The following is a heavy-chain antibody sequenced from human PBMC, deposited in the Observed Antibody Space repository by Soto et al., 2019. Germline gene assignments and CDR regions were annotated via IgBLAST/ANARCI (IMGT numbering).Heavy chain of an antibody. CDR3: AGAWGGYFDY. CDR2: IYYSGST. Sequence: QVQLQESGPGLVKPSQTLSLTCTVSGGSISSGGYYWSWIRQHPGKGLEWIGYIYYSGSTHYNPSLKSRVTISVDTAKNQFSLKLSSVTAAGAAVYYCAGAWGGYFDYWGQGTLVTVSS. CDR1: GGSISSGGYY. V-gene: IGHV4-31*03. D-gene: IGHD3-16*01. J-gene: IGHJ4*02.